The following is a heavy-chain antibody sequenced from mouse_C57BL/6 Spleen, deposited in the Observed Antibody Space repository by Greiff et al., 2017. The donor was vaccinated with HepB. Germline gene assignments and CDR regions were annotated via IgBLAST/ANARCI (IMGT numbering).Heavy chain of an antibody. CDR1: GFTFSDYG. D-gene: IGHD6-2*01. Sequence: EVQLVESGGGLVKPGGSLKLSCAASGFTFSDYGMHWVRQAPEKGLEWVAYISSGRSTIYYADTVKGRFTISRDNAKNTLFLQMTSLRSEETAMYYCARRGVVSFDYWGQGTTLTVSS. J-gene: IGHJ2*01. CDR3: ARRGVVSFDY. CDR2: ISSGRSTI. V-gene: IGHV5-17*01.